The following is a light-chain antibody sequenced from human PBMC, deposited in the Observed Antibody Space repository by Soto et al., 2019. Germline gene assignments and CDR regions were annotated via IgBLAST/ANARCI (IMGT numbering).Light chain of an antibody. CDR2: GNS. V-gene: IGLV1-40*01. J-gene: IGLJ3*02. CDR1: SSNIGAGYD. Sequence: QSVLTQPPSVSGGPGQRVAISCTGSSSNIGAGYDVHWYQQLPGTAPKLLIYGNSNRPSGVPDRFSGSKSGTSASLAITGLQAEDEADYYCQSYDSNLSGWVFGGGTKLTVL. CDR3: QSYDSNLSGWV.